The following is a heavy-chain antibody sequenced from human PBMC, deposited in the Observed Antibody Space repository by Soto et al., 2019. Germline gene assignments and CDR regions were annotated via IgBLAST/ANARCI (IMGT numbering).Heavy chain of an antibody. CDR3: ATGWGPYWFDP. CDR1: GTSHNSGTNY. CDR2: IYGSGNT. D-gene: IGHD7-27*01. V-gene: IGHV4-61*01. Sequence: SETLALTCTVSGTSHNSGTNYCNWARQPQGKALEWIGYIYGSGNTKYQPSLKSRVTISQDTSKTQVSLKMNSVTATDTAMYYCATGWGPYWFDPWGQGILVTVSS. J-gene: IGHJ5*02.